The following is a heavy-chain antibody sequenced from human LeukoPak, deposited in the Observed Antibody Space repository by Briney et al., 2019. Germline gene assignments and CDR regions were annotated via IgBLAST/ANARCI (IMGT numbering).Heavy chain of an antibody. D-gene: IGHD6-13*01. CDR2: IYYSGST. Sequence: PSETLSLTCTVSGGSISSYYWSWIRQPPGKGLEWIGYIYYSGSTNYNPSLKSRVTISVDTSKNQFSLKLNSVTAADTAVYYCARVSAAGTGPDYWGQGTLVTVSS. CDR3: ARVSAAGTGPDY. CDR1: GGSISSYY. J-gene: IGHJ4*02. V-gene: IGHV4-59*01.